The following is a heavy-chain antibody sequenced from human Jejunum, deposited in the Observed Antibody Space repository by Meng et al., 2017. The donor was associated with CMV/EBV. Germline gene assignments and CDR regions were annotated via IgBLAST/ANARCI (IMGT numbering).Heavy chain of an antibody. V-gene: IGHV1-2*02. CDR3: TRGAPIASGDNNWFGA. D-gene: IGHD5-12*01. CDR1: GYFFLAYY. J-gene: IGHJ5*02. Sequence: SGYFFLAYYLHWVRQAPGQGLEWMGWIDPNSGKTNYAQRFQGRVTMTRETSSTTVYMDLSGLTSDDTAVYYCTRGAPIASGDNNWFGAWGPGTLVTVSS. CDR2: IDPNSGKT.